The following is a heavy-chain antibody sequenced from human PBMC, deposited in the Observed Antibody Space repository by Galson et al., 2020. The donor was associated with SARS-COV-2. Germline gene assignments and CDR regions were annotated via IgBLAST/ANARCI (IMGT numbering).Heavy chain of an antibody. CDR1: GGSINYYY. CDR2: IYSTGST. Sequence: ASETLSLTCTVSGGSINYYYWSWIRQPPGKGLEWIGHIYSTGSTNYNHSLRSRVIISIDTSKKQFSLKLSSVTAADTAVYYCARVGQETSVIDYYGLDVWGQGTTVTVSS. V-gene: IGHV4-59*01. J-gene: IGHJ6*01. CDR3: ARVGQETSVIDYYGLDV. D-gene: IGHD2-21*01.